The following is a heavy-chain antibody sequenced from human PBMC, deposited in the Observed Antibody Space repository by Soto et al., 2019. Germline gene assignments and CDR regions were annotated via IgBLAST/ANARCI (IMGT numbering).Heavy chain of an antibody. V-gene: IGHV3-11*06. CDR3: ARHTSGWHYYDY. CDR2: ISGSSRYT. D-gene: IGHD6-19*01. Sequence: GGALRLSCAASGFNFSDHYINWGRQAPGKGLEWVSYISGSSRYTNFADSVKGRFTISRDNAKNSLYLQMDSLRVEDTAVYYCARHTSGWHYYDYWGQGTPVTVSS. CDR1: GFNFSDHY. J-gene: IGHJ4*02.